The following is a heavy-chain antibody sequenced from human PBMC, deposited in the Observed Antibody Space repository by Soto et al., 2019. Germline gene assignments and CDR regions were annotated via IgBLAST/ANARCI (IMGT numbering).Heavy chain of an antibody. D-gene: IGHD3-22*01. J-gene: IGHJ4*02. V-gene: IGHV5-51*01. CDR1: GYSFTSYW. CDR3: AKVNYYDSSGYPLGFDY. CDR2: IYPGDSDT. Sequence: PGESLKISCKGSGYSFTSYWIGWVRQTPGKGLEWMGIIYPGDSDTRYSPSFQGQVTISADKSISTAYLQWSSLKASDTAMYYCAKVNYYDSSGYPLGFDYWGQGTLVTVSS.